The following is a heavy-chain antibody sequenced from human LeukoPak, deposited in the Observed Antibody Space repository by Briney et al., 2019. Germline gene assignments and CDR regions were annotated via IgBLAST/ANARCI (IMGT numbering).Heavy chain of an antibody. J-gene: IGHJ6*03. CDR3: ARKPEYSNRYYYYYMDV. CDR1: GGSFSGYY. CDR2: INHSGST. D-gene: IGHD4-11*01. Sequence: PSETLSLTCAVYGGSFSGYYWSWIRQPPGKGLEWIGEINHSGSTNYNPSLKSRVTISVDTSKNQFSLKLSSVTAADTAVYYCARKPEYSNRYYYYYMDVWGKGITVTVSS. V-gene: IGHV4-34*01.